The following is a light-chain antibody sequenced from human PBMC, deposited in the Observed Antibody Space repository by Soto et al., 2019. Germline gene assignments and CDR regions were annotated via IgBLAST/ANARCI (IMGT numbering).Light chain of an antibody. J-gene: IGKJ5*01. CDR1: QSVSNY. CDR2: DTS. V-gene: IGKV3-11*01. Sequence: EIVLTQSPSTLSLSPGERATLSCWASQSVSNYLAWYQQKPGQAPRLLIYDTSNRATGIPSRFSGSASGTDFTLTISSLEPEDFAVYYCQQRSKWPITFGQGTRLEIK. CDR3: QQRSKWPIT.